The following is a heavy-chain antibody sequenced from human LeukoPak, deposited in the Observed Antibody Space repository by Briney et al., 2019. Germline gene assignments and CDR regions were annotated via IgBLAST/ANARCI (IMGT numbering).Heavy chain of an antibody. CDR3: ARSSGYSSSGGLNWFDT. CDR2: IYYSGST. Sequence: SETLSLTCAVSGGSISSSSYYWGWIRQPPGKGLEWIGSIYYSGSTYYNPSLKSRVTISVDTSKNQFSLKLSSVTAADTAVYYCARSSGYSSSGGLNWFDTWGQGTLVTVS. D-gene: IGHD6-13*01. CDR1: GGSISSSSYY. J-gene: IGHJ5*02. V-gene: IGHV4-39*01.